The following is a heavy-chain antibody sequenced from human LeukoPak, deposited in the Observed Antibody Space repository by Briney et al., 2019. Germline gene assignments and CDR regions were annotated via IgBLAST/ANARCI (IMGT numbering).Heavy chain of an antibody. Sequence: SETLSLTCTVSDGSISSYYWSWIRQLPGKGLEWIGYIYYSGYTNYNPSLKSRVTISVDTSKNQFSLKLSSVTAADTAVYYCARESGNSWADYWGQGTLVTVSS. V-gene: IGHV4-59*01. CDR3: ARESGNSWADY. CDR1: DGSISSYY. J-gene: IGHJ4*02. CDR2: IYYSGYT. D-gene: IGHD6-13*01.